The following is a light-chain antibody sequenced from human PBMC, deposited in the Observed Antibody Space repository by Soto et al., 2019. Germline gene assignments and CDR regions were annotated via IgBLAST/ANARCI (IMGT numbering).Light chain of an antibody. Sequence: DIEMTQSPSILSASVGDSVTITCRASQSISSWLAWYQQKPGKAPKLLIYDASSLESGVPSRFSGSGSGTEFTLTISSLQPDDFATYYCQQYNNYSWTFGQGTKVDIK. CDR1: QSISSW. V-gene: IGKV1-5*01. CDR3: QQYNNYSWT. CDR2: DAS. J-gene: IGKJ1*01.